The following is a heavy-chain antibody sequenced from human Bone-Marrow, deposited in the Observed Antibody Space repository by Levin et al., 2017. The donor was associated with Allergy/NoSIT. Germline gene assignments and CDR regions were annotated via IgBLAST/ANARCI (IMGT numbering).Heavy chain of an antibody. Sequence: LSLTCAASGFTFSSYSMNWVRQAPGKGLDWVSSITSSGTYIYYADSVKGRFTISRDNAKNSLFLQMNSLTAADTAVYYCARGLDYSGLPWGQGTLVTVSS. CDR2: ITSSGTYI. CDR3: ARGLDYSGLP. J-gene: IGHJ5*02. V-gene: IGHV3-21*01. CDR1: GFTFSSYS. D-gene: IGHD5-12*01.